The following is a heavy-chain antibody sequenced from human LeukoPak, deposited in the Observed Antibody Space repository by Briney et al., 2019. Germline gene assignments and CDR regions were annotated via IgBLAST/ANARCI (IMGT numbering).Heavy chain of an antibody. V-gene: IGHV4-61*02. CDR2: IYTSGST. J-gene: IGHJ5*02. D-gene: IGHD3-10*01. CDR3: ARDRAGGWFDP. CDR1: GGSISSGSYY. Sequence: PSETLSLTCTVSGGSISSGSYYWSWIRQPAGKGLEWIGRIYTSGSTNYNPSLESRVTISVDTSKNQFSLKLSSVTAADTAVYYCARDRAGGWFDPWGQGTLVTVSS.